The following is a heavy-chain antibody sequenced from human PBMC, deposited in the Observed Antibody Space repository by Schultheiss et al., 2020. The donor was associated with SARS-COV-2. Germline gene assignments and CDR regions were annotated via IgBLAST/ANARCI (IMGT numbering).Heavy chain of an antibody. CDR1: GGSFSGYY. D-gene: IGHD2-2*01. V-gene: IGHV4-59*12. CDR3: ARDPGSADQLLNAMGHRWFNP. J-gene: IGHJ5*02. Sequence: SETLSLTCAVYGGSFSGYYWSWIRQPPGKGLEWIGYIYYSGSTNYNPSLKSRVTISVDTSKNQFSLKLSSVTAADSAVYYCARDPGSADQLLNAMGHRWFNPWGQGTLVTVSS. CDR2: IYYSGST.